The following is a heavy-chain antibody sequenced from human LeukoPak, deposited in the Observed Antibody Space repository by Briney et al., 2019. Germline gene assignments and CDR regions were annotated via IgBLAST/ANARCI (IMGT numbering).Heavy chain of an antibody. CDR1: GGSFSGYY. V-gene: IGHV4-34*01. CDR2: INHSGST. Sequence: SETLSLTCAVYGGSFSGYYWSWIRQPPGKGLERIGEINHSGSTNYNPSLKSRVTISVDTSKNQFSLKLSSVTAADTAVYYCARPPYSSSWYYGLYYFDYWGQGTLVTVSS. CDR3: ARPPYSSSWYYGLYYFDY. D-gene: IGHD6-13*01. J-gene: IGHJ4*02.